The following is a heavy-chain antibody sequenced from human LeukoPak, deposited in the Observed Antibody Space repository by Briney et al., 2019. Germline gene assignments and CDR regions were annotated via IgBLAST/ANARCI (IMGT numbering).Heavy chain of an antibody. V-gene: IGHV3-33*06. CDR1: GFTFSSYG. D-gene: IGHD6-13*01. CDR2: IWYDGSNK. J-gene: IGHJ4*02. CDR3: ANGIAAAGTLYY. Sequence: GGSLRLSCAASGFTFSSYGMHWVRQAPGKGLKWVAVIWYDGSNKYYADSVKSRFTISRDNSKNTLYLQMNSLRAEDTAVYYCANGIAAAGTLYYWGQGTLVTVSS.